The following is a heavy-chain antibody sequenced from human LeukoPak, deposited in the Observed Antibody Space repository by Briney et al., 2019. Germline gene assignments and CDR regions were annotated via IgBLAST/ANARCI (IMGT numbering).Heavy chain of an antibody. J-gene: IGHJ6*03. CDR3: ARVRKPGVAYYMDV. CDR2: FNPSGGNT. V-gene: IGHV1-46*01. CDR1: GYTFIDYY. D-gene: IGHD1-14*01. Sequence: ASVKVSCKASGYTFIDYYIHWVRQAPGQGLEWMGIFNPSGGNTRYAEKFKGRLTMTSDMSTSTVFMELSSLRSEDTAVYYCARVRKPGVAYYMDVWGKGTTITVSS.